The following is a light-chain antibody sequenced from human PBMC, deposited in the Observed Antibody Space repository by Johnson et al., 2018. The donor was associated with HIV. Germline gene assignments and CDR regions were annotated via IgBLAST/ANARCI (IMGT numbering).Light chain of an antibody. J-gene: IGLJ1*01. CDR2: DNN. V-gene: IGLV1-51*01. Sequence: QSVLTQAPSVSVAPGQKVTVSCSGSTSNIGNNYVSWYQQLPGTAPKLLIYDNNKRPSGIPDRFSGSKSGTSATLGITGLQTGDEADYYCGTWDSSLYAYVFGTGTKVTAL. CDR1: TSNIGNNY. CDR3: GTWDSSLYAYV.